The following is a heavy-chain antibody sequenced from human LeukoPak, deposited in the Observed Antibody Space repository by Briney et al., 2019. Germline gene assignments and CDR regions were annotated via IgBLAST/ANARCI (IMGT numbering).Heavy chain of an antibody. CDR1: GFTVSSNY. CDR2: IYSGGST. J-gene: IGHJ4*02. CDR3: AKFYDSSGYYYFDY. V-gene: IGHV3-53*01. Sequence: PGGSLRLSCAASGFTVSSNYMSWVRQAPGKGLEWVSVIYSGGSTYYADSVKGRFTISRGNSKNTLYLQMNSLRAEDTAVYYCAKFYDSSGYYYFDYWGQGTLVTVSS. D-gene: IGHD3-22*01.